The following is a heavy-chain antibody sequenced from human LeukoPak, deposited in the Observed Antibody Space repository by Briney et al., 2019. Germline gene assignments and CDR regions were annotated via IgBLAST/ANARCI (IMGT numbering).Heavy chain of an antibody. CDR3: AKDRFGCSGARCYSVQVYYFDY. CDR1: GFTFSTIS. D-gene: IGHD2-15*01. V-gene: IGHV3-23*01. J-gene: IGHJ4*02. CDR2: INAGGDNT. Sequence: GGSLRLSCAASGFTFSTISLSWVRQAPGKGLEWVSRINAGGDNTFYAESVKGRFTLARDNAKRMFYLDMNSLGAEDTAVYYCAKDRFGCSGARCYSVQVYYFDYWGRGTLVSVSS.